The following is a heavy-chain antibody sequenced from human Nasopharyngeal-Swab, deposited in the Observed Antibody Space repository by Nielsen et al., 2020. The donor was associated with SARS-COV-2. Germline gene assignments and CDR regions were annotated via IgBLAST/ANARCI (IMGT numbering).Heavy chain of an antibody. CDR1: GFTFSSYG. Sequence: GESLKISCAASGFTFSSYGMHWVRQAPGKGLEWVAVISYDGSNKYYADSAKGRFTISRDNSKNTLYLQMNSLRAEDTAVYYCAKEGAKGSGSYYYWGQGTLVTVSS. CDR3: AKEGAKGSGSYYY. D-gene: IGHD3-10*01. CDR2: ISYDGSNK. J-gene: IGHJ4*02. V-gene: IGHV3-30*18.